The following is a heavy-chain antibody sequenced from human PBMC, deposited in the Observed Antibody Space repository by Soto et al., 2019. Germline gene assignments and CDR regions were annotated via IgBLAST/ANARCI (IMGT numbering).Heavy chain of an antibody. CDR2: IRSKANSYAT. CDR3: TQNYDFWSGSDY. J-gene: IGHJ4*02. CDR1: GSTLSGSA. V-gene: IGHV3-73*01. D-gene: IGHD3-3*01. Sequence: GGSLRLSCAASGSTLSGSAMHWVRQASGKGLEWVGRIRSKANSYATVYAASVKGRFTISRDDSKNTAYLQMNSLKTEDTAVYYCTQNYDFWSGSDYWGQGTLVTVSS.